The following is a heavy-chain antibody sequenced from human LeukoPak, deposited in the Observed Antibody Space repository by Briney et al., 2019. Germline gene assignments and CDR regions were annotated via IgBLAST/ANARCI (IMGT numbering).Heavy chain of an antibody. J-gene: IGHJ4*02. CDR2: IDPDGTWT. CDR3: ARLFDRVTTYDY. CDR1: GFSFSHYS. D-gene: IGHD4-17*01. Sequence: GGSLRLSCAASGFSFSHYSMSWVRRGPGKGLDWVATIDPDGTWTAYVDSVKGRFTISRDNVQNSLHLQMDSLRADDTAVYYCARLFDRVTTYDYWGQGTQVTVSS. V-gene: IGHV3-7*01.